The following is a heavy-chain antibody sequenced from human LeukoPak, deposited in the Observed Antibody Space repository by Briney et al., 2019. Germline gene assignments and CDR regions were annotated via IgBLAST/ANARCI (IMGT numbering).Heavy chain of an antibody. V-gene: IGHV3-53*01. CDR3: AKDDQMYSSSWYEDY. J-gene: IGHJ4*02. CDR2: FYSGGST. Sequence: RAGGSLRLSCAASGFIVSSNYMSWVRQAPGKGLEWVSVFYSGGSTYYADSVKGRFTISGDNSKNTLYLQMNSLRAEDTAVYYCAKDDQMYSSSWYEDYWGQGTLVTVSS. D-gene: IGHD6-13*01. CDR1: GFIVSSNY.